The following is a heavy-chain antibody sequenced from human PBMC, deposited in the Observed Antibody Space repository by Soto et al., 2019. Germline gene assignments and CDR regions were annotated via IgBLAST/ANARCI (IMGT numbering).Heavy chain of an antibody. J-gene: IGHJ4*02. CDR2: ISAYNGNT. Sequence: ASVKVSCKASGYTFTSYGISWVRQAPGQGLEWMGWISAYNGNTNYAQKLQGRVTMTTDTSTSTAYMELRSLRSDDTAVYYCARDFTPFSITMVRGVIPRISDYWGQGTLVTVSS. V-gene: IGHV1-18*01. CDR3: ARDFTPFSITMVRGVIPRISDY. CDR1: GYTFTSYG. D-gene: IGHD3-10*01.